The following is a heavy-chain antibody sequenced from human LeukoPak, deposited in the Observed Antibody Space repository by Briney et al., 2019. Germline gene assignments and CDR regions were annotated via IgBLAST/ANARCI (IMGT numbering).Heavy chain of an antibody. D-gene: IGHD6-13*01. J-gene: IGHJ1*01. Sequence: PGGSLRLSCAASGFTFSSYGMHWVRQAPGKGLVWVSRINSDGSSTSYADSVKGRFTISRDNAKNTLYLQMNSLRAEDTAVYYCARDRGAAAPIHRAEYFQHWGQGTLVTVSS. V-gene: IGHV3-74*01. CDR1: GFTFSSYG. CDR3: ARDRGAAAPIHRAEYFQH. CDR2: INSDGSST.